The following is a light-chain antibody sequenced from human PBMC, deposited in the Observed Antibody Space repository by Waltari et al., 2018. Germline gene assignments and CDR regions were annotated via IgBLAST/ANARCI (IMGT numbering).Light chain of an antibody. V-gene: IGLV3-25*03. CDR3: QSADTDFANHVL. J-gene: IGLJ2*01. Sequence: SYDLTQPPSVSVSPGQTARITCSGNALPKLYSYWYQQNPGQAPLLLIYKDTQRASGIPGRFAGSTSGKTVTLTISGVQAEDAADYYCQSADTDFANHVLFGGGTQLTVL. CDR2: KDT. CDR1: ALPKLY.